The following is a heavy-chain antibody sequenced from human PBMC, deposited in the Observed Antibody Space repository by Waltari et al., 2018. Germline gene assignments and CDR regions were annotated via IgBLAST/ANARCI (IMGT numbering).Heavy chain of an antibody. CDR2: SLYTGTT. CDR1: GGTMGSTSYY. V-gene: IGHV4-39*02. J-gene: IGHJ4*02. Sequence: QLRLQESGPGLVRPSETLSLTCGVSGGTMGSTSYYWAWIRQPPGKGLEWIGISLYTGTTYDNPSLKSRLSMSVDIFENNFSLKLASVTTADAAVYYCARLRGDYSSGGSCEDFWGQGTLVTVSS. CDR3: ARLRGDYSSGGSCEDF. D-gene: IGHD2-15*01.